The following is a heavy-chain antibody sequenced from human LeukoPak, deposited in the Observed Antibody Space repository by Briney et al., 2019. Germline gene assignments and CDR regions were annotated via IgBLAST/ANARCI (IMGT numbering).Heavy chain of an antibody. V-gene: IGHV4-39*07. CDR1: GGSISSYY. CDR2: IYYSGST. D-gene: IGHD6-13*01. CDR3: ARARSSWNQFDY. Sequence: SETLSLTCTVSGGSISSYYWGWIRQPPGKGLEWIGSIYYSGSTYYNPSLKSRVTISVDTSKNQFSLKLSSVTAADTAVYYCARARSSWNQFDYWGQGTLVTVSS. J-gene: IGHJ4*02.